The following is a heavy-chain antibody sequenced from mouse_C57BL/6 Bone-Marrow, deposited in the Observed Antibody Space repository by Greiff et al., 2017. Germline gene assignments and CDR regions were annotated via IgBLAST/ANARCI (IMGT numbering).Heavy chain of an antibody. D-gene: IGHD1-1*01. CDR3: ARGGFYYGSTYFDY. Sequence: VQLQQSGAELMKPGASVKLSCKATGYTFTGYWIEWVKQRPGHGLEWIGEILPGSGSTNYNEKFKGKATFTADKSSNTAYMQLSSLTTEDSALYYCARGGFYYGSTYFDYWGQGTTLTVSS. J-gene: IGHJ2*01. V-gene: IGHV1-9*01. CDR2: ILPGSGST. CDR1: GYTFTGYW.